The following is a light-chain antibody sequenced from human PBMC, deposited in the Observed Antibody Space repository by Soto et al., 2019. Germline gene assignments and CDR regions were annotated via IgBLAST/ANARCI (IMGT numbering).Light chain of an antibody. CDR3: SSYAGRNDFV. Sequence: QSVLTQPASVSGSPGQSITISCTGTNTDVGGYKYVPWYQHHPGKAPKLILYEFRNRPSGVSNRFSGSKSGNTASLTVSGLQAEDEADYYCSSYAGRNDFVFGTGTKVTVL. CDR1: NTDVGGYKY. J-gene: IGLJ1*01. V-gene: IGLV2-14*01. CDR2: EFR.